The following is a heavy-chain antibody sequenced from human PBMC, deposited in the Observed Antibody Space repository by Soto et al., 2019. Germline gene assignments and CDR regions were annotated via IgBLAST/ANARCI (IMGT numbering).Heavy chain of an antibody. J-gene: IGHJ4*02. CDR1: GFTFSSYA. D-gene: IGHD2-2*02. V-gene: IGHV3-23*01. Sequence: EVQLLESGGGLVQPGGSLRLSCAASGFTFSSYAMSWVRQAPGKGLEWVSAISGSGGSTYDADSVKGRFTISRDNSKNTLYLQMNSLRAEDTAVYYCAKRGHCSSTSCYSGFYFDYWGQGTLVTVSS. CDR2: ISGSGGST. CDR3: AKRGHCSSTSCYSGFYFDY.